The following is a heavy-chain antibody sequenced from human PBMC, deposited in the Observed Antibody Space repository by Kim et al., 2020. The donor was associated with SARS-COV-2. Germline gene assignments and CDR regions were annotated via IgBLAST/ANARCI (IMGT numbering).Heavy chain of an antibody. V-gene: IGHV1-46*01. CDR2: INPSGGST. D-gene: IGHD3-16*01. J-gene: IGHJ6*02. Sequence: ASVKVSCKASGYTFTSYYMHWVRQAPGQGLEWMGIINPSGGSTSYAQKFQGRGTMTSDPSTSTVYMEVSSLRSEDTAVYYCARDLGGETTGGLAYYYGMDVWGQGTTVTVSS. CDR3: ARDLGGETTGGLAYYYGMDV. CDR1: GYTFTSYY.